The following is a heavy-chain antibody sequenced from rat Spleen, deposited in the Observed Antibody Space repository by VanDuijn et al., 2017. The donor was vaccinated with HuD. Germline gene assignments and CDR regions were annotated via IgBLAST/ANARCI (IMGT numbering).Heavy chain of an antibody. D-gene: IGHD4-6*01. CDR2: SSYEGSST. Sequence: EVQLVESGGGLVLPGRSLKLSCAASGFMFSDYYMAWVRQTPKKGLEWVASSSYEGSSTYYGESVKGRFTISRDSAKSTLYLQMDSLRSEDTATYYCTRFWTAGYWGQGVMVTVSS. J-gene: IGHJ2*01. CDR1: GFMFSDYY. CDR3: TRFWTAGY. V-gene: IGHV5-22*01.